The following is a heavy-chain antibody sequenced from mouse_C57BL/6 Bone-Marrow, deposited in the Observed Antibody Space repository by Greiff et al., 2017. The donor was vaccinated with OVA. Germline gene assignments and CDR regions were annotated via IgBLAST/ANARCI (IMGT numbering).Heavy chain of an antibody. D-gene: IGHD1-1*01. Sequence: DVKLVESGTVLARPGASVKMSCKTSGYTFTSYWMHWVKQRPGQGLEWIGAIYPGNSDTSYNQKFKGKAKLTAVTSASTAYMELSSLTNEDSAVYYCTRLFTTVVAPDYWGQGTTLTVSS. CDR2: IYPGNSDT. J-gene: IGHJ2*01. CDR3: TRLFTTVVAPDY. CDR1: GYTFTSYW. V-gene: IGHV1-5*01.